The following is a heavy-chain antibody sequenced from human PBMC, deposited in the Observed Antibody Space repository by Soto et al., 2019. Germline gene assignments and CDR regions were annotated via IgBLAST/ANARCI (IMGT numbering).Heavy chain of an antibody. V-gene: IGHV3-7*01. Sequence: EVQLVESGGGLVQPGGSLRLSCVDSGFTFSWYWMSWVRQAPGKGLEWVANIKQDASEKNYADSLKGRFTISRDKDKNSLCRQMRSLRAEATAGYYCARVVGATNTLHYWGQGTLVTVSS. J-gene: IGHJ4*02. CDR2: IKQDASEK. CDR3: ARVVGATNTLHY. CDR1: GFTFSWYW. D-gene: IGHD1-26*01.